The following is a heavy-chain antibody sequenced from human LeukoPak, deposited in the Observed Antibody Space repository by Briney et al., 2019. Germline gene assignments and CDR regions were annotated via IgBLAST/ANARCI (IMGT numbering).Heavy chain of an antibody. CDR1: GYTFTSYG. Sequence: ASVKVSCKASGYTFTSYGISWVRQAPGQGLEWMGWISAYNGNTNYAQKLQGRVTMTTDTSTSTAYMEMRSLRSDDTAVYYCARDDWNPGYSSSWYDPFDYWGQGTLVTVSS. CDR2: ISAYNGNT. V-gene: IGHV1-18*01. CDR3: ARDDWNPGYSSSWYDPFDY. J-gene: IGHJ4*02. D-gene: IGHD6-13*01.